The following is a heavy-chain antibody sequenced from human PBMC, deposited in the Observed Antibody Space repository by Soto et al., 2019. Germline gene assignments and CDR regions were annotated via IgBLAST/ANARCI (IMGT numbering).Heavy chain of an antibody. D-gene: IGHD2-15*01. Sequence: SETLSLTCTVSGGSISSGDYYWSWIRQPPGKGLEWIGYIYYSGSTYYNPSLKSRVTISVDTSKNQFSLKLSSVTAADTAVYYCARIKKLAGPLLFDYWGQGTLVTVSS. CDR2: IYYSGST. V-gene: IGHV4-30-4*01. CDR3: ARIKKLAGPLLFDY. CDR1: GGSISSGDYY. J-gene: IGHJ4*02.